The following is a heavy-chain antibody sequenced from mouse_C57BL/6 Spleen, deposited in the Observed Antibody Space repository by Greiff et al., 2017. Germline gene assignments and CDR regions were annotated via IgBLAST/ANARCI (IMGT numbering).Heavy chain of an antibody. CDR3: ARDDGGAMDY. CDR2: IDPSDSYT. D-gene: IGHD2-3*01. CDR1: GYTFTSYW. J-gene: IGHJ4*01. Sequence: QVQLQQPGAELVRPGTSVKLSCKASGYTFTSYWMHWVKQRPGQGLEWIGVIDPSDSYTNYNQKFKGKATLTVDKSSSTAYMQLSSLTSEDSAVYYCARDDGGAMDYWGQGTSVTVSS. V-gene: IGHV1-59*01.